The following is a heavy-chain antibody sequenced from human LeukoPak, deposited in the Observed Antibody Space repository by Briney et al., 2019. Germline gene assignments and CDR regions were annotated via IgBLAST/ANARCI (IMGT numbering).Heavy chain of an antibody. CDR1: GFTFDDYA. CDR2: ISWNSGSI. CDR3: ARDRDQWLEAFDI. Sequence: PGGSLRLSCAASGFTFDDYAMHWVRQAPGKGLEWVSGISWNSGSIGYADSVKGRFTISRDNAKNSLYLQMNSLRAEDTAFYYCARDRDQWLEAFDIWGQGTMVTVSS. D-gene: IGHD6-19*01. V-gene: IGHV3-9*01. J-gene: IGHJ3*02.